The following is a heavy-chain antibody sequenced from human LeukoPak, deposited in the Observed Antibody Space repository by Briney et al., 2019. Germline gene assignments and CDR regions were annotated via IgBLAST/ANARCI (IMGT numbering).Heavy chain of an antibody. CDR1: GFTFSDYY. CDR3: ARAYSGNYQRFDY. CDR2: IYYSGST. J-gene: IGHJ4*02. D-gene: IGHD1-26*01. Sequence: GSLRLSCAASGFTFSDYYMSWIRQAPGKGLEWIGYIYYSGSTNYSPSLKSRVTISVDTSKNQFSLKLSSVTAADTAVYYCARAYSGNYQRFDYWGQGTLVTVSS. V-gene: IGHV4-59*01.